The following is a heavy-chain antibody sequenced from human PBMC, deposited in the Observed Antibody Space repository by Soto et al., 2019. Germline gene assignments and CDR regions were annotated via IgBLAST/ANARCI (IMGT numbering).Heavy chain of an antibody. J-gene: IGHJ6*02. CDR3: AKDFSGSSSVARGYYYYGMDV. Sequence: GGSLRLSCAASGFTFSSYWMHWVRQAPGKGLVWVSRINSDGSSTSYADSVKGRFTISRDNAKNTLYLQMNSLRAEDTAVYYCAKDFSGSSSVARGYYYYGMDVWGQGTTVTVSS. CDR2: INSDGSST. V-gene: IGHV3-74*01. CDR1: GFTFSSYW. D-gene: IGHD6-6*01.